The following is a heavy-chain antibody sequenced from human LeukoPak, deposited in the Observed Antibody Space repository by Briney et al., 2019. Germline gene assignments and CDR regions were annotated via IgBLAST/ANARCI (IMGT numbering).Heavy chain of an antibody. D-gene: IGHD1-1*01. V-gene: IGHV1-46*01. Sequence: ASVKVSCKASGYTFTTYYMHWVRQAPGKGLEWMGKIDPTGGSTTYAQKFQGRVTMTEDTSTDTAYMELSSLRSEDTAVYYCATGGGTGTTLAYWGQGTLVTVSS. J-gene: IGHJ4*02. CDR1: GYTFTTYY. CDR2: IDPTGGST. CDR3: ATGGGTGTTLAY.